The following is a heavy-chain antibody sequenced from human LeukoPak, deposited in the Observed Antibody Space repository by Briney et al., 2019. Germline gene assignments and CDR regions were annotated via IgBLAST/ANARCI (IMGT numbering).Heavy chain of an antibody. CDR3: VRLRRNSDSSGFYYYYDF. CDR2: IRGRGNYI. Sequence: GGSLRLSCLASGYTFSSYSINWVRQAPGKGLEWVSSIRGRGNYIYYADSVGGRFSISRDDARDSLYLQMNSLRAEDTAVYYCVRLRRNSDSSGFYYYYDFWGQGTLVSVSS. D-gene: IGHD3-22*01. V-gene: IGHV3-21*01. CDR1: GYTFSSYS. J-gene: IGHJ4*02.